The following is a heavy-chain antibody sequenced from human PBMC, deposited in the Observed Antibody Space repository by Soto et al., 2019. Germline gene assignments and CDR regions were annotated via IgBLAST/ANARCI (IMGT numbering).Heavy chain of an antibody. D-gene: IGHD4-17*01. CDR3: VKDRRWETTGIYS. V-gene: IGHV3-23*01. J-gene: IGHJ4*02. CDR1: GFTFSSCA. Sequence: EVQLLESGGGLVQPGGSLRLSCAASGFTFSSCAMRWVRQAPGKGLEWVSATSGSGGSTYYSDSVKGRFTISRDNSKNTLYLQMNSLRAEDTAVYYCVKDRRWETTGIYSWGQGTLVTVSS. CDR2: TSGSGGST.